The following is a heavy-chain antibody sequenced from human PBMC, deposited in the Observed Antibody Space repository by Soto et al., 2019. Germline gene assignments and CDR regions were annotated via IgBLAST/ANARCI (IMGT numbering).Heavy chain of an antibody. CDR2: IGTAGDT. CDR1: GFTFSSYD. Sequence: PGGSLRLSCAASGFTFSSYDMHWVRQATGKGLEWVSAIGTAGDTYYPGSVKGRFTISRENAKNSLYLQMNSLRAGDTAVYYCARSPVAWGGDGYNYYFDYWGQGTLVTVSS. D-gene: IGHD5-12*01. V-gene: IGHV3-13*01. J-gene: IGHJ4*02. CDR3: ARSPVAWGGDGYNYYFDY.